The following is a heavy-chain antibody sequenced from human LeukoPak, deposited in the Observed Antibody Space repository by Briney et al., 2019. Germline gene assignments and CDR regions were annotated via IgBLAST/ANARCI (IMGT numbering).Heavy chain of an antibody. D-gene: IGHD3-10*01. J-gene: IGHJ4*02. V-gene: IGHV4-34*01. CDR1: GGSFSGYS. CDR2: IRHSGST. Sequence: SETLSLTCAVYGGSFSGYSWSWIRQPPGKGLEWIGEIRHSGSTNYNPPLKSRVTISVDTSKNQFSLKLSSVTAADTAVYYCARGSLWFGELRYWGQGPLVTVSS. CDR3: ARGSLWFGELRY.